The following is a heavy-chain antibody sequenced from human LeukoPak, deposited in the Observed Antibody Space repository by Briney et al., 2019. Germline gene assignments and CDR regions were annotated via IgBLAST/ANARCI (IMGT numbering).Heavy chain of an antibody. D-gene: IGHD6-13*01. CDR1: GGSFSGYY. CDR3: ARGSDTAAGIY. Sequence: KPSETLSLTCAVYGGSFSGYYWSWIRQPPGKGLEWIGEINHSGSTNYNPSLKSRVSISVDSSKNQFSLKLSSVTAADTAVYYCARGSDTAAGIYWGQGTLVTVSS. CDR2: INHSGST. V-gene: IGHV4-34*01. J-gene: IGHJ4*02.